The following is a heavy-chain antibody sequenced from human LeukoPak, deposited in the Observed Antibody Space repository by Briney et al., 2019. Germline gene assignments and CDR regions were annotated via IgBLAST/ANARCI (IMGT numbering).Heavy chain of an antibody. CDR2: INPNSGGT. Sequence: ASVKVSCKASGYTFTGYYMHWVRQAPGQGLEWMGRINPNSGGTNYAQNFQGKVTVTRDTSISTVYMELSGLRSDDTAVYYCTRYYYHTSGFDYWGQGTLVTVS. D-gene: IGHD3-22*01. V-gene: IGHV1-2*06. J-gene: IGHJ4*02. CDR1: GYTFTGYY. CDR3: TRYYYHTSGFDY.